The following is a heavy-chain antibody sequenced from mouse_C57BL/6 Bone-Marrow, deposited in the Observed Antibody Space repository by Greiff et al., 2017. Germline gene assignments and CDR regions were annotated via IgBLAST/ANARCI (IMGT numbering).Heavy chain of an antibody. Sequence: VQLLQPGAELVKPGASVKLSCKASGYTFTSYWMHWVKQRPGQGLEWIGMFHPNSGSTNYNEKFKSKATLTVDKSSSTAYMQLSSLTSEVSAVYYCARFTTVVAFDYWGQGTTLTVSS. D-gene: IGHD1-1*01. CDR2: FHPNSGST. CDR3: ARFTTVVAFDY. V-gene: IGHV1-64*01. CDR1: GYTFTSYW. J-gene: IGHJ2*01.